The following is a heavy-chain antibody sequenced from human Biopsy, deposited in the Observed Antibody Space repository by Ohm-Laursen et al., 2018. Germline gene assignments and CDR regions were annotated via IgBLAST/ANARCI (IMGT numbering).Heavy chain of an antibody. D-gene: IGHD5-18*01. Sequence: RSLRLSCSASGFTFNNYGMQWVRQAPGKGLEWVAFIFYDGSNTYYADSVKGRFTISRDNSRDTLYLQMSSLRAEYTAVYYCAKDRYNYTPIGGFSMDVWGQGTTVTVSS. CDR3: AKDRYNYTPIGGFSMDV. CDR1: GFTFNNYG. V-gene: IGHV3-30*18. CDR2: IFYDGSNT. J-gene: IGHJ6*02.